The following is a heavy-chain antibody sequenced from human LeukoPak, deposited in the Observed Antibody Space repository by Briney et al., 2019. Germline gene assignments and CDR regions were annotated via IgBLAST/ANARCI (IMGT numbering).Heavy chain of an antibody. CDR2: IRCDGSNK. D-gene: IGHD5-12*01. Sequence: GGSLRLSCAASGFTFSSYGMHWVRRAPGKGLEWVAFIRCDGSNKYYADSVKGRFTISRDNSKNTLYLQMNSLRAEDTAVYYCAKGRAWIWNWFDPWGQGTLVTVSS. V-gene: IGHV3-30*02. CDR3: AKGRAWIWNWFDP. CDR1: GFTFSSYG. J-gene: IGHJ5*02.